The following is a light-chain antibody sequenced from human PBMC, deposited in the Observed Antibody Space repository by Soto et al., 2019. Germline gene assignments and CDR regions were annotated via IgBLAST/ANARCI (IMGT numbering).Light chain of an antibody. V-gene: IGKV3-11*01. J-gene: IGKJ1*01. CDR1: QSFRGL. Sequence: EVVLTQSPVTLSLSPGERATLSCRASQSFRGLLAWYQQKPGQAPRLLIYDAYNRATGIPARFSGSGSGTDFTLTISSLQSEDFAVYYCQQYNNWPRTFGQGTKVDIK. CDR2: DAY. CDR3: QQYNNWPRT.